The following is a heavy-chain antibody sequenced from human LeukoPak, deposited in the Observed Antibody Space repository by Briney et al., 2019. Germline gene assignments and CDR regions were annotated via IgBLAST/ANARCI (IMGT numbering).Heavy chain of an antibody. CDR2: ISSSSSTI. J-gene: IGHJ4*02. Sequence: GSLRLSCAASGFTFSSYSMNWVRQAPGKGLEWVSYISSSSSTIYYADSVKGRFTISRDNAKNSLYLQMNSLRAEDTAVYYCARESGYEFYDSSGYYPYWGQGTLVTVSS. D-gene: IGHD3-22*01. CDR1: GFTFSSYS. V-gene: IGHV3-48*01. CDR3: ARESGYEFYDSSGYYPY.